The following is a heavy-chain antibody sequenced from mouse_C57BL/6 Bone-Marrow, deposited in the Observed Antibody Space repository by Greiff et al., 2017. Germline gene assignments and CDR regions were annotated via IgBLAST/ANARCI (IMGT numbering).Heavy chain of an antibody. CDR1: GFTFSDYY. CDR2: INYDGSST. CDR3: ARERISYYFDY. Sequence: EVQLVESEGGLVQPGSSMKLSCTASGFTFSDYYMAWVRQVPEKGLEWVANINYDGSSTYYLDSLKSRFIISRDNAKNILYLQMSSLKSEDTATYYCARERISYYFDYWGQGTTLTVSS. J-gene: IGHJ2*01. V-gene: IGHV5-16*01.